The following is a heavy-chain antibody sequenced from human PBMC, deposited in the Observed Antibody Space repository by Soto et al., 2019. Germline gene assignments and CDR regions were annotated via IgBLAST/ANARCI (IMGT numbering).Heavy chain of an antibody. J-gene: IGHJ4*02. V-gene: IGHV3-64*01. Sequence: EVQVVESGGGLVQPGGSLRLSCAASGFTFNKYGMHWVRQAPGKGLEYVSAISSTGESTYYTNAVKGRFIISRDNSKNTLYLQMGSLRAEDMAVYYCARSRMGNPAYWGQGTLVTVSS. CDR2: ISSTGEST. CDR3: ARSRMGNPAY. CDR1: GFTFNKYG.